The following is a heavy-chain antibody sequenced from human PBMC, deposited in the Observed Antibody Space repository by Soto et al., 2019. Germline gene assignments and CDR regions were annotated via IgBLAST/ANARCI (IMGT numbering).Heavy chain of an antibody. CDR1: GFSVSSNY. CDR2: IYSGGST. Sequence: HPGGSLRLSCAASGFSVSSNYMSWVRQAPGKGLEWVSVIYSGGSTYYADSVKGRFTISRHNSKNTLYLQMNSLRAEDTAVYYCARGTPDYYDSSGYPPFHYWGQGTLVSVSS. D-gene: IGHD3-22*01. CDR3: ARGTPDYYDSSGYPPFHY. V-gene: IGHV3-53*04. J-gene: IGHJ4*02.